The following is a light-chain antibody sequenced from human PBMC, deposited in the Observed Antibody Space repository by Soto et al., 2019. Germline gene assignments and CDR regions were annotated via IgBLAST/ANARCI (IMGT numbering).Light chain of an antibody. Sequence: SVLTQPRSVSGSPGQSLTISCTGTSSDVGGYNYVSWYQQYPGNVPKLMIYDVTKRPSGVPDRFSGSKSGNTASLTISGLQAEDEADYYCCSHAGSYTYVFGTGTKVTVL. J-gene: IGLJ1*01. CDR2: DVT. CDR1: SSDVGGYNY. CDR3: CSHAGSYTYV. V-gene: IGLV2-11*01.